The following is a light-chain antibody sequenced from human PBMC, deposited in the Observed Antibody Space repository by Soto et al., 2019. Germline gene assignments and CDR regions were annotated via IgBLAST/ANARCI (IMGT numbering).Light chain of an antibody. CDR1: ESVSSSY. CDR3: QQRSKWPIT. CDR2: GAS. J-gene: IGKJ5*01. V-gene: IGKV3D-20*02. Sequence: EIVLTQSPGTLSLSPGERATLSCRASESVSSSYLAWYQQKPGQAPRLLIFGASSRATGTPARFSGSGSGTYFTLTISSLEPEDFAVYYCQQRSKWPITFGQGTRREIK.